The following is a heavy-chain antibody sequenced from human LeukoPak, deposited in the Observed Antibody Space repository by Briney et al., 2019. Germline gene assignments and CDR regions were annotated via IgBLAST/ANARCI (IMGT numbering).Heavy chain of an antibody. V-gene: IGHV1-69*13. J-gene: IGHJ5*02. D-gene: IGHD2-2*01. CDR1: GGTFSSYA. CDR3: AEGYCSSTSCSDNWFDP. Sequence: SVKVSCKASGGTFSSYAISWVRQAPGQGLEWMGGIIPIFGTVNYAQKFQGRVTITADESTSTAYMELSSLRSEDTAVYYCAEGYCSSTSCSDNWFDPWGQGTLVTVSS. CDR2: IIPIFGTV.